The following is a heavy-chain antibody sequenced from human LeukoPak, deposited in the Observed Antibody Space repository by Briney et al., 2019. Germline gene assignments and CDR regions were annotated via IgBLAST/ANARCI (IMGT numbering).Heavy chain of an antibody. CDR1: GFTFSSYW. CDR2: IKQDGSEK. V-gene: IGHV3-7*01. Sequence: QPGGSLRLSCAASGFTFSSYWMSWVRQAPGKGLEWVANIKQDGSEKYYVDSVKGRFTISRDNAKNSLYLLMNSLRAEDTAVYYCARGAPRGVPDFDYWGQGTLVTVSS. CDR3: ARGAPRGVPDFDY. D-gene: IGHD2-8*01. J-gene: IGHJ4*02.